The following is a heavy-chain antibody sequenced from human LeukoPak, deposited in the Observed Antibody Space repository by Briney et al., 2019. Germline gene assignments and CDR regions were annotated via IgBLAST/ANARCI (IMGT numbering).Heavy chain of an antibody. Sequence: GRSLRLSCAASGFTFSSYSIHWVRQAPGKGLEWVAVISYDGSNKYYADSVKGRFTISRDNSKSTLYLQMNSLRAEDTAGYYCAREPFGGYQYYYYYYGMDVWGKGTTVTVSS. CDR3: AREPFGGYQYYYYYYGMDV. CDR2: ISYDGSNK. D-gene: IGHD3-16*01. CDR1: GFTFSSYS. V-gene: IGHV3-30*04. J-gene: IGHJ6*04.